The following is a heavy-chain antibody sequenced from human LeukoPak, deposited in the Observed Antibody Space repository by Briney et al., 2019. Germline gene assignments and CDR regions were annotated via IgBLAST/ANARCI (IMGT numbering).Heavy chain of an antibody. V-gene: IGHV4-34*01. CDR1: GGSFSGYY. CDR2: INHSGST. J-gene: IGHJ4*02. CDR3: ARRRGVYSSSWIYYFDY. Sequence: SETLSLTCAVYGGSFSGYYWSWIRQPPGKGLEWIGEINHSGSTNYNPSLKSRVTISVDTSKNQFSLKLSSVTAADTAVYYCARRRGVYSSSWIYYFDYWGQGTLVTVSS. D-gene: IGHD6-13*01.